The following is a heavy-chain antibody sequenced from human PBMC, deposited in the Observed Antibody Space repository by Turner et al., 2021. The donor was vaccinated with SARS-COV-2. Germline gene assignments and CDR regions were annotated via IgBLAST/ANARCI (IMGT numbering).Heavy chain of an antibody. D-gene: IGHD3-16*01. Sequence: QGQLVESGGGVVQPGRCLSPSCAASGFTFSSYAMHWVRQDPGKGLEWVAVISYDGSNKYYADSVKGRFTITRDNSKNTLYLQMNSLRADDTTIYYCARGRGGGYYYGMDVWGQGTTVSVSS. V-gene: IGHV3-30*04. CDR3: ARGRGGGYYYGMDV. CDR2: ISYDGSNK. J-gene: IGHJ6*02. CDR1: GFTFSSYA.